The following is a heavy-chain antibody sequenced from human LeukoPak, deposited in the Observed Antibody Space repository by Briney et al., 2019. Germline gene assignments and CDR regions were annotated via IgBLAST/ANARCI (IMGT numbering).Heavy chain of an antibody. Sequence: SETLSLTCAVYGGSFSGYYWSWIRQPPGKGLEWIGEINHSGSTNYNPSLKSRVTISVDTSKNQFSLKLSSVTAADTAVYYCARGQYFWSGYYIPGYFDYWGQGTLVTVSS. CDR1: GGSFSGYY. J-gene: IGHJ4*02. CDR3: ARGQYFWSGYYIPGYFDY. CDR2: INHSGST. D-gene: IGHD3-3*01. V-gene: IGHV4-34*01.